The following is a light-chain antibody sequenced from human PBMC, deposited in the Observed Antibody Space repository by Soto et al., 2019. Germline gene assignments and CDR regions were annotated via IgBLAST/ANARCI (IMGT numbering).Light chain of an antibody. CDR3: QQRPMWPIT. Sequence: EVVLTQSPVTLSLSPGERATLSCRASQSFRGLLAWYQQKPGQAPRLLIYDAYNRATGIPPRFSGSGSGTDFTLTISSLAPEDSAVYYCQQRPMWPITFGQGTRLE. J-gene: IGKJ5*01. CDR2: DAY. V-gene: IGKV3-11*01. CDR1: QSFRGL.